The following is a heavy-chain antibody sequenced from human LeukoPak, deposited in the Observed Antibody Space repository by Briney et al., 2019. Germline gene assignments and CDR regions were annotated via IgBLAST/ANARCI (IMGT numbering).Heavy chain of an antibody. J-gene: IGHJ4*02. V-gene: IGHV3-43D*03. Sequence: GGSLRLSCAASGFTFDDYAMHWVRQAPGKGLEWVSLISWDGGSTYYADSVKGRFTISRDNSKNSLYLQMNSLRAEDTALYYCAKTSLPYCGGDCYSAPYYFDYWGQGTLVTVSS. CDR1: GFTFDDYA. D-gene: IGHD2-21*02. CDR2: ISWDGGST. CDR3: AKTSLPYCGGDCYSAPYYFDY.